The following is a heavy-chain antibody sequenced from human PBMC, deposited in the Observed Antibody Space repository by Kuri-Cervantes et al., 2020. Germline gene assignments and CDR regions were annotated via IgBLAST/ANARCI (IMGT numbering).Heavy chain of an antibody. D-gene: IGHD3-22*01. J-gene: IGHJ6*02. CDR2: ISYYESNK. V-gene: IGHV3-30-3*01. Sequence: LSLTCAASGFTFSYYAMHWVRQAPGKGLEWVAVISYYESNKYYTDSVKGRFTISRDNAMNSLYLQMNSLRAEDTAVFYCARNQNYYHSGSYYYHYGVDVWGQGTTVTVSS. CDR1: GFTFSYYA. CDR3: ARNQNYYHSGSYYYHYGVDV.